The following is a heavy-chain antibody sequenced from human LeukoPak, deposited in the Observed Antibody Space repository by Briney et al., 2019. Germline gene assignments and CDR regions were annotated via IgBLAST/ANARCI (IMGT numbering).Heavy chain of an antibody. Sequence: GGSLRLSCAASAFTFSNYNMNWVRQAPGKGLEWVSSITNSGSYIYYADSVNGQFTISIENAKNSLYLQLNSLRGEDTAVYYCARDPYSGSYSDYYYYYMDVWGKGTTVTVSS. V-gene: IGHV3-21*01. CDR3: ARDPYSGSYSDYYYYYMDV. CDR2: ITNSGSYI. D-gene: IGHD1-26*01. J-gene: IGHJ6*03. CDR1: AFTFSNYN.